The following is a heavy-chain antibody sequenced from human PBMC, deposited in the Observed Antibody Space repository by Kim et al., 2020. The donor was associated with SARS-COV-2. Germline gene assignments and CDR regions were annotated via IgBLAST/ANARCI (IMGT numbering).Heavy chain of an antibody. Sequence: ADAVKGRYTISRNKSKNTLYLKMNSLRAEDTAVYYCAKANSSGWYDAFDIWGQGTMVTVSS. V-gene: IGHV3-30*02. J-gene: IGHJ3*02. CDR3: AKANSSGWYDAFDI. D-gene: IGHD6-19*01.